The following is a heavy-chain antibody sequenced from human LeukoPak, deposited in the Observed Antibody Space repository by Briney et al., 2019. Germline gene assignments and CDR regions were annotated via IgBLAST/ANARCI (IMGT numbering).Heavy chain of an antibody. CDR1: GFTFSSYA. CDR3: ARVAPGYTYAYGAPYYFDN. CDR2: ISGGGGTT. J-gene: IGHJ4*02. Sequence: PGGSLRLSCAASGFTFSSYAMSWVRQAPGKRLEWVSAISGGGGTTYYADSVKGRLTISRHDSKNTVYLQMNSLRPEDTALYYCARVAPGYTYAYGAPYYFDNWGQGTLVTVSS. D-gene: IGHD5-18*01. V-gene: IGHV3-23*01.